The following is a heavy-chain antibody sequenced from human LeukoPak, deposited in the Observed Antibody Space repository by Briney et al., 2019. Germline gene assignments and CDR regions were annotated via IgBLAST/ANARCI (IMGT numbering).Heavy chain of an antibody. CDR2: IYYSGST. CDR1: GGSISTSSYY. D-gene: IGHD5-18*01. Sequence: SETLSLTCTVSGGSISTSSYYWAWIRQPPGKGLEWIGSIYYSGSTYYNPSLKSRVTISVDTSKNQFSLKLSSVTAADTAVYYCARLRGYSFGFDYWGQGTLVTVSS. V-gene: IGHV4-39*07. J-gene: IGHJ4*02. CDR3: ARLRGYSFGFDY.